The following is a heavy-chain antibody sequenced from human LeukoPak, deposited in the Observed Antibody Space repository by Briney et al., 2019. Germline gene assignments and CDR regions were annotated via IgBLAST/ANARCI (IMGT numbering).Heavy chain of an antibody. D-gene: IGHD4-17*01. Sequence: GSLRLSCAASGFTFSSYWMSWVRQAPGKGLEWVANIKQDGSEKYYVDSVKGRFTISRDNAKNSLYLQMNSLRAEDTAVYYCASGINIATVTTFDYWGQGTLVTVSS. CDR1: GFTFSSYW. J-gene: IGHJ4*02. CDR2: IKQDGSEK. V-gene: IGHV3-7*01. CDR3: ASGINIATVTTFDY.